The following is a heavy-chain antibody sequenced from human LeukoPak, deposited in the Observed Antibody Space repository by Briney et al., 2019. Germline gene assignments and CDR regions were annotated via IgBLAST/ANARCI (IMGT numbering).Heavy chain of an antibody. D-gene: IGHD3-22*01. Sequence: PSETLSLTCTVSGGSISSYYWSWIRQPPGKGLEWIGYIYYSGSTNYNPSLKSRDTISVDTSKNQFSLKLSSVTAADTAVYYCARVLPSYYDSSGYRDDAFDIWGQGTMATVSS. V-gene: IGHV4-59*01. J-gene: IGHJ3*02. CDR1: GGSISSYY. CDR3: ARVLPSYYDSSGYRDDAFDI. CDR2: IYYSGST.